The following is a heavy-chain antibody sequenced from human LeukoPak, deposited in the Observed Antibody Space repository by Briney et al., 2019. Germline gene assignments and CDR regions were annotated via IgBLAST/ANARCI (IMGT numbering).Heavy chain of an antibody. D-gene: IGHD1-26*01. V-gene: IGHV4-39*07. CDR2: IYYSGST. Sequence: SETLSLTCTVSGGSISSSHYYWDWIRQPPGKGLEWIGNIYYSGSTYYNPSLKSRVTISVDTSKNQFSLKLSSVTAADTAVYYCARDAWELLEYYFDYWGKGTTVTVSS. CDR1: GGSISSSHYY. J-gene: IGHJ4*03. CDR3: ARDAWELLEYYFDY.